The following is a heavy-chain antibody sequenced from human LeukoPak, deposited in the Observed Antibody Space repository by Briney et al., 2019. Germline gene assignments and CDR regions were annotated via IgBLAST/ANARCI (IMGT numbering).Heavy chain of an antibody. J-gene: IGHJ4*02. D-gene: IGHD3-22*01. CDR2: IDWDDGK. V-gene: IGHV2-70*11. Sequence: SGPALVKPTQTLTLTCTFSGFSLSTSGMCVSWIRQPPGEALEWLARIDWDDGKYYSTSLKTRLTISKDTSKNQVVLTMTNMDPVDTATYYCARIPPAYYYDSSGYSEWGQGTLVTVSS. CDR3: ARIPPAYYYDSSGYSE. CDR1: GFSLSTSGMC.